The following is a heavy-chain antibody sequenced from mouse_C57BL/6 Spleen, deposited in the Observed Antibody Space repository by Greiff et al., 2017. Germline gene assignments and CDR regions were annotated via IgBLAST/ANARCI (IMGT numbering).Heavy chain of an antibody. Sequence: QVQLQQPGAELVKPGASVKMSCKASGYTFTSYWITWVKQRPGQGLEWIGDIYPGSGSTNYNEKFKSKATLTVDTSSSTAYMQLSSLTSEDSAVYYCAREITTVVAPFAYGGQGTRVTVSA. CDR3: AREITTVVAPFAY. CDR2: IYPGSGST. D-gene: IGHD1-1*01. CDR1: GYTFTSYW. V-gene: IGHV1-55*01. J-gene: IGHJ3*01.